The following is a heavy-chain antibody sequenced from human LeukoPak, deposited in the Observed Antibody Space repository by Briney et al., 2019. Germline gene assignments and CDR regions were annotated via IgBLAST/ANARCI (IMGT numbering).Heavy chain of an antibody. CDR2: INHSGST. D-gene: IGHD6-19*01. CDR1: GGSFSGYY. CDR3: ARVHRGYSSGQRVLAYYYYYGMDV. V-gene: IGHV4-34*01. Sequence: SETLSLTCAVYGGSFSGYYWSWIRQPPGKGLEWIGEINHSGSTNYNPSLKSRVTISVDTSKNQFSLKLSSVTAADTAVYYCARVHRGYSSGQRVLAYYYYYGMDVWGQGTTVTVSS. J-gene: IGHJ6*02.